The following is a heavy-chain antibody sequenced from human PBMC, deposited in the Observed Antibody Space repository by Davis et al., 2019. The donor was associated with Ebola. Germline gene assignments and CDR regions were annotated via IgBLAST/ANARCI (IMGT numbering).Heavy chain of an antibody. CDR2: ISSTSNYI. CDR3: ARARGSGWYIDY. J-gene: IGHJ4*02. D-gene: IGHD6-19*01. V-gene: IGHV3-21*01. Sequence: GGSLRLSCAASGFTFSNYAMHWVRQAPGKGLEWVSSISSTSNYIYYAESMKGRFTISRDNAKNSLYLQMNSLRAEDTALYYCARARGSGWYIDYWGQGTLVTVSS. CDR1: GFTFSNYA.